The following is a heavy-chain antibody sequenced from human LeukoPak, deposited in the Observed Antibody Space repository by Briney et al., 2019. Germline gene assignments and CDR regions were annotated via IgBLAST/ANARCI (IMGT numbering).Heavy chain of an antibody. V-gene: IGHV3-48*01. Sequence: GGSLRLSCAASGFTYISYSMNWVRQAPGKGVEWVSYISSSSSTIYYADSVKGRFTISRDNAKNSLYLQMNSLRAEDTAVYYCARSLYYCGSALPWDFDYWGQGTLVTVSS. D-gene: IGHD3-10*01. CDR2: ISSSSSTI. J-gene: IGHJ4*02. CDR1: GFTYISYS. CDR3: ARSLYYCGSALPWDFDY.